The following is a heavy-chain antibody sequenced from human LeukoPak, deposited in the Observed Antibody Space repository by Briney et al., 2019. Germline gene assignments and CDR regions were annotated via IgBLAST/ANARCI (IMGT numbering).Heavy chain of an antibody. J-gene: IGHJ6*02. CDR1: GFTFSSYG. Sequence: GGSLRLSCAASGFTFSSYGMHWVRQAPGKGLEWVAVISYDGSNKYYADSVKGRFTISRDNSKNTLYLQMNSLRAEDTAVYYCARDSPLGYCSSTSCYRGYYYYGMDVWGQGTTVTVSS. CDR2: ISYDGSNK. D-gene: IGHD2-2*02. CDR3: ARDSPLGYCSSTSCYRGYYYYGMDV. V-gene: IGHV3-30*03.